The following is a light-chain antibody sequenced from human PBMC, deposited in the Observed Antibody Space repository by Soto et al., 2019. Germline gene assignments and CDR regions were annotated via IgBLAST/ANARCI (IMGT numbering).Light chain of an antibody. CDR3: QKYNTH. Sequence: DSQMTQSPSTLSASVGDRVTITCRASQSISNYLAWYQQKPGKAPNLLIYKASTLESGVPSRFSGSGSGTEFTLTISSLQPDDFATYYCQKYNTHFGGGTKVEMK. J-gene: IGKJ4*01. CDR1: QSISNY. V-gene: IGKV1-5*03. CDR2: KAS.